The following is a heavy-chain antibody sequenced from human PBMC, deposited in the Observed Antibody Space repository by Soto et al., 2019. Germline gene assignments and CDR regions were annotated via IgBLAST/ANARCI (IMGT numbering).Heavy chain of an antibody. V-gene: IGHV3-7*03. D-gene: IGHD6-19*01. Sequence: EVQLVESGGGLVQPGGSLRLSCAASGFTFSSYWMSWVRQAPGKGLEWVANIKQDGSEKYYVDSVKGRFTISRDNAKNSLYLQMNSLRAEDTAVYYCARGRLFFRGIAVAGPSRLYFDLWGRGTLVTVSS. CDR1: GFTFSSYW. CDR2: IKQDGSEK. CDR3: ARGRLFFRGIAVAGPSRLYFDL. J-gene: IGHJ2*01.